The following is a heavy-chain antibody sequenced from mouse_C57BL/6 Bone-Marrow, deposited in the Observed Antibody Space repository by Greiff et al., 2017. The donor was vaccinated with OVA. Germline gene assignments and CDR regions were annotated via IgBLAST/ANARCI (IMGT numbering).Heavy chain of an antibody. J-gene: IGHJ3*01. CDR3: TRELRLRCFAC. Sequence: QVQLKQSGAELVRPGASVTLSCKASGYTFTDYEMHWVKQTPVHGLEWIGAIDPETGGTAYNQKFKGKAILTADKSSSTAYMELRSLTSEDSAVYYGTRELRLRCFACWGQGTLVTVSA. CDR2: IDPETGGT. CDR1: GYTFTDYE. D-gene: IGHD3-2*02. V-gene: IGHV1-15*01.